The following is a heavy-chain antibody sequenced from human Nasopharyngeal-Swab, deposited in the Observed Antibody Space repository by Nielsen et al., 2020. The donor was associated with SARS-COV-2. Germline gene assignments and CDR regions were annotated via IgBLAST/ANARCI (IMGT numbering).Heavy chain of an antibody. J-gene: IGHJ4*02. CDR2: INHSGST. CDR1: GGSFSGYY. Sequence: SETLSLTCAVCGGSFSGYYWSWIRQPPGKGLEWIGEINHSGSTNYNPSLKSRVTISVDTSKNQFSLKLSSVTAADTAVYYCARAPLRGVDYWGQGTLVTVSS. V-gene: IGHV4-34*01. CDR3: ARAPLRGVDY. D-gene: IGHD4-17*01.